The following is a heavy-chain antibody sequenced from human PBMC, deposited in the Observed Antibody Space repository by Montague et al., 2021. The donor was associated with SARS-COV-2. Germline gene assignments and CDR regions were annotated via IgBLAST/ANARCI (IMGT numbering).Heavy chain of an antibody. CDR2: IDWDDDK. Sequence: PALVKPTQTLTLTCAFSGFSLSTSGMCVSWIRQPPGKALEWLALIDWDDDKYYSTSLKTRLTISKDTSKNQVVLTMTNMDPVDTATFYCARLPTAGTPMGSYYYYAMDVWGQGTTVTVSS. V-gene: IGHV2-70*01. CDR1: GFSLSTSGMC. D-gene: IGHD5-18*01. CDR3: ARLPTAGTPMGSYYYYAMDV. J-gene: IGHJ6*02.